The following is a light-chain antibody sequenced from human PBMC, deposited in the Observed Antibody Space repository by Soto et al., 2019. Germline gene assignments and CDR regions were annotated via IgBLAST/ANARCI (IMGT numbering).Light chain of an antibody. CDR1: QSVTSNY. V-gene: IGKV3-20*01. CDR2: AAS. CDR3: HQYGSSITWT. Sequence: EVVLTQSPGTVFLSPGERATLSCRASQSVTSNYLAWYQQKPGQAPRLLIYAASNRATGIPDRFSGRGSGTDFTLSISRLEPEDFAVYYCHQYGSSITWTFGQGTKVEIK. J-gene: IGKJ1*01.